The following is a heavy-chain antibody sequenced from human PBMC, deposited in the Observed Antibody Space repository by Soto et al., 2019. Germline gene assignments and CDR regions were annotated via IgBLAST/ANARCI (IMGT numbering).Heavy chain of an antibody. CDR3: ARGRIGAAGSRFDS. CDR2: IYYSGST. D-gene: IGHD6-13*01. V-gene: IGHV4-59*01. CDR1: GGSISSYY. J-gene: IGHJ5*01. Sequence: SETLSLTCTVSGGSISSYYWNWIRQPPGKGLEWIGYIYYSGSTNYNPSLKRRGTISVDTYKTQFSLMLSSVTAAETAVYYCARGRIGAAGSRFDSWGQGTLVTVSS.